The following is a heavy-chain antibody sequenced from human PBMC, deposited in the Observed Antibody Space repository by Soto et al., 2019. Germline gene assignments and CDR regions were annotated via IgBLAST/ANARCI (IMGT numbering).Heavy chain of an antibody. CDR2: IKSKTDGGTT. D-gene: IGHD3-10*01. V-gene: IGHV3-15*01. Sequence: PGGSLRLSCAASGFTFSNAWMSWVRQAPGKGLEWVGRIKSKTDGGTTDYAAPVKGRFTISRDDSKNTLYLQMNSLKTEDTAVYYCTHNGITMVRGVIQPNWFDPWGQGTLVTVSS. CDR3: THNGITMVRGVIQPNWFDP. CDR1: GFTFSNAW. J-gene: IGHJ5*02.